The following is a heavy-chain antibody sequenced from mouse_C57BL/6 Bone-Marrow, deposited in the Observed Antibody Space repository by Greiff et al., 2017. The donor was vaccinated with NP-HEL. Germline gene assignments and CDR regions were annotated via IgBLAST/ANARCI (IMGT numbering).Heavy chain of an antibody. D-gene: IGHD1-1*01. CDR3: ARSTVVAPYWYCDV. J-gene: IGHJ1*03. CDR2: IYPGSGST. CDR1: GYTFTSYW. V-gene: IGHV1-55*01. Sequence: QLPGAELVKPGASVKMSCKASGYTFTSYWITWVKQRPGPGLEWIGDIYPGSGSTNYNEKFKSKATLTVDTSSSTAYMQLSSLTSEDSAVYYCARSTVVAPYWYCDVWGTGTTVTVSS.